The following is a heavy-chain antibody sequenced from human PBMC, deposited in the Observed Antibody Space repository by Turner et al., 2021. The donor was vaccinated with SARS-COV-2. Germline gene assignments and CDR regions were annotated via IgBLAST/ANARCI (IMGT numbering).Heavy chain of an antibody. CDR1: GFTGRSNY. CDR3: AREVATGNFHGCFDP. J-gene: IGHJ5*02. CDR2: IYSGGST. V-gene: IGHV3-66*01. Sequence: EVQQVESGGGWVQPGGSLRLACAASGFTGRSNYMRWVRQAPGKGLEWISVIYSGGSTYYADSLKGRFTISRDNSKNTLYLQISSVRAEDTAVYYCAREVATGNFHGCFDPWGQGTLVTVSS. D-gene: IGHD2-8*02.